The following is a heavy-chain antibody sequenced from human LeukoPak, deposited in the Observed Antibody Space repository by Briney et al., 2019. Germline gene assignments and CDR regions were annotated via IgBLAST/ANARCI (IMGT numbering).Heavy chain of an antibody. CDR1: GFTFSSYE. D-gene: IGHD7-27*01. V-gene: IGHV3-48*03. Sequence: GGSLRLSYAASGFTFSSYEMNWVRQAPGKGLEWVSYISSSGTTLYYADSVKGRFTISRDNAKNSLYLQMNSLRVEDTAVYYCARDRSPNWAYWYFDLWGRGTLVTVSS. CDR3: ARDRSPNWAYWYFDL. CDR2: ISSSGTTL. J-gene: IGHJ2*01.